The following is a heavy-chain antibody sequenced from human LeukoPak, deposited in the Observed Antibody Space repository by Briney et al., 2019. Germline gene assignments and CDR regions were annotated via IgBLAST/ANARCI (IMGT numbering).Heavy chain of an antibody. CDR3: EIYTGYDSF. D-gene: IGHD5-12*01. CDR1: GYTFTGYY. Sequence: ASVKVSCKASGYTFTGYYMHWVRQAPGQGLEWMGWINPNSGGTNYAQKSQGRVTMTRNTSVSTAFMELSGLRSEDTAVYYCEIYTGYDSFWGQGTLVTVSS. J-gene: IGHJ4*02. V-gene: IGHV1-2*02. CDR2: INPNSGGT.